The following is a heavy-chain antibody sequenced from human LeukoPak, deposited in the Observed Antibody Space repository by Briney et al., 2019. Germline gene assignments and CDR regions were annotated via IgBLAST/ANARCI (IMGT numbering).Heavy chain of an antibody. CDR2: MNPNSGNT. Sequence: ASVTVSCKASGYTFTSYDINWVRQATGQGLEWMGWMNPNSGNTGYAQKFQGRVTMTRNTSISTAYMELSSLRSEDTAVYYCARDCGGDCYYPVGYWGQGTLVTVSS. V-gene: IGHV1-8*01. D-gene: IGHD2-21*02. CDR3: ARDCGGDCYYPVGY. CDR1: GYTFTSYD. J-gene: IGHJ4*02.